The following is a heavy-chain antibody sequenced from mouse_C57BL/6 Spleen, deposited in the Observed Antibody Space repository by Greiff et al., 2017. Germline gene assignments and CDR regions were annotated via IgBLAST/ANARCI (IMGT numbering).Heavy chain of an antibody. Sequence: EVQLVESGGGLVKPGGSLKLSCAASGFTFSSYAMSWVRQTPEKRLAWVATISDSGGYTCYTDNVTGRFTISRDNAKNNLYLQMSHLKSEDTAMYDCARVITTVVATDYYAMDYWGQGTSVTVSS. CDR2: ISDSGGYT. CDR1: GFTFSSYA. CDR3: ARVITTVVATDYYAMDY. V-gene: IGHV5-4*01. J-gene: IGHJ4*01. D-gene: IGHD1-1*01.